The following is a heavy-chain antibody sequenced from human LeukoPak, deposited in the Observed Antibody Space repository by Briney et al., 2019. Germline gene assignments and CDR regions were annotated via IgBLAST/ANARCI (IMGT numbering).Heavy chain of an antibody. CDR1: GFIVSSNY. Sequence: PGGSLRLSCAASGFIVSSNYMGWVRQAPGKGLECVSVIYSGGSTYYADSVKGRFTISRDNSKNTLYLQMNSLRAEDTAVYYCARDLHYHGMDVWGQGTTGNVSS. CDR3: ARDLHYHGMDV. CDR2: IYSGGST. J-gene: IGHJ6*02. V-gene: IGHV3-53*01.